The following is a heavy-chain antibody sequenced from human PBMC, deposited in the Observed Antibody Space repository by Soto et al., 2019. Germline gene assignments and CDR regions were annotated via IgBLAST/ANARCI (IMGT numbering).Heavy chain of an antibody. CDR1: GFIFSSST. CDR3: ARGSRHYYDSSGYFDY. V-gene: IGHV3-33*08. CDR2: IWYDGSNK. J-gene: IGHJ4*02. D-gene: IGHD3-22*01. Sequence: GGSLRLSCAASGFIFSSSTLSWVRQAPGKGLEWVAVIWYDGSNKYYADSVKGRFTISRDNSKNTLYLQMNSLRAEDTAVYYCARGSRHYYDSSGYFDYWGQGTLVTVSS.